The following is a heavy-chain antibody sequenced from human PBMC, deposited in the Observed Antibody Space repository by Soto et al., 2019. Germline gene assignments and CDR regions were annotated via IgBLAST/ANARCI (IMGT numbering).Heavy chain of an antibody. V-gene: IGHV1-18*04. D-gene: IGHD5-18*01. Sequence: SVKVSCKASGFTFTGHYIHWVRQAPGQGLEWMGWISAYNGNTNYAQKLQGRVTMTTDTSTSTAYMELRSLRSDDTAVYYCARWEGYSYGYPDFDYWGQGTLVTVSS. CDR3: ARWEGYSYGYPDFDY. CDR2: ISAYNGNT. J-gene: IGHJ4*02. CDR1: GFTFTGHY.